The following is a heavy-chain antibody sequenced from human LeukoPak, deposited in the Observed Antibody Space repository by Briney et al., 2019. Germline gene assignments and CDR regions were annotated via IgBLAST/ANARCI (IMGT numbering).Heavy chain of an antibody. CDR3: ARVGPVAAAEYFDY. J-gene: IGHJ4*02. V-gene: IGHV4-59*01. Sequence: PETLCLTCTVPGGSISRSYWCWIRQPPGKGLGWVGYIYYSGSTNYNPSLKSRVTISVDTSTNQFSLKLSSVTAADTAVYYCARVGPVAAAEYFDYWGQGTLVTVSS. CDR2: IYYSGST. CDR1: GGSISRSY. D-gene: IGHD6-13*01.